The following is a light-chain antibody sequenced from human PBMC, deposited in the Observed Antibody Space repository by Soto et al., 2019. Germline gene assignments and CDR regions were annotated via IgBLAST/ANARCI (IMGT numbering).Light chain of an antibody. J-gene: IGKJ4*01. CDR1: QTVRNNY. CDR3: QQRNNWVT. Sequence: EIVLTQSPGTLSLSPGERATLSCRASQTVRNNYLAWYQQKPGQAPRLLIYDASNRATGIPARFSGSGSGTDFILTISSLEPEDSAVYFCQQRNNWVTFGGGTKVDIK. V-gene: IGKV3-11*01. CDR2: DAS.